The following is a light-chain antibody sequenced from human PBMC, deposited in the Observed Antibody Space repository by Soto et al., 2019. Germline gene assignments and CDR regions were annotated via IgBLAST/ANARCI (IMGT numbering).Light chain of an antibody. Sequence: EIVLTQSPGTLSLSPGERATLSCRTSQSVSSSYLAWYQQKPGQAPRLLIYAASTMATGIPDRFSGSGSGADFTLTISRLEPEDFAVYYCHQYGSSPRTFGGGTKVEIK. J-gene: IGKJ4*01. CDR1: QSVSSSY. CDR2: AAS. V-gene: IGKV3-20*01. CDR3: HQYGSSPRT.